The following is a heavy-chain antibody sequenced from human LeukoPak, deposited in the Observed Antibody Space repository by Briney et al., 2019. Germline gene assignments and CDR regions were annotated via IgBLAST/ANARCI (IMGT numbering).Heavy chain of an antibody. Sequence: GGSLRLSCAASGFTFSSYEMNWVRQAPGKGLEWVSYISSIGSTIYYADSVKGRFTISRDNAKNSLYLQMNSLRAEDTAVYYCARDDRDTMVRGAPYYYGMDVWGQGTTVTVSS. CDR2: ISSIGSTI. D-gene: IGHD3-10*01. J-gene: IGHJ6*02. CDR3: ARDDRDTMVRGAPYYYGMDV. CDR1: GFTFSSYE. V-gene: IGHV3-48*03.